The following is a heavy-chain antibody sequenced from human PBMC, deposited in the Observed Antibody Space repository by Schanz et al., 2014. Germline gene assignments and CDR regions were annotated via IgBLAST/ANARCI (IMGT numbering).Heavy chain of an antibody. Sequence: QVQLVQSGAEVKKPGASVTVSCKASGYTFSSHYMHWVRQAPGQGLEWMGVINPSRGSTSYAQKFQGRVAMTRDTSTSTVYMELSSLRSEDTAVYYCARDGVDAAAGGNYWGQGTLVTVSS. J-gene: IGHJ4*02. CDR3: ARDGVDAAAGGNY. CDR2: INPSRGST. V-gene: IGHV1-46*03. CDR1: GYTFSSHY. D-gene: IGHD6-13*01.